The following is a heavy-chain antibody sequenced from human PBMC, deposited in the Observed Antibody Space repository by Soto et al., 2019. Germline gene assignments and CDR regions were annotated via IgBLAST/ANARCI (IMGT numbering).Heavy chain of an antibody. V-gene: IGHV5-51*01. CDR1: GYTFTDYW. CDR3: ARSGDYLRGSSGKPSSYRPFDY. CDR2: IYPGDSET. J-gene: IGHJ4*02. D-gene: IGHD3-10*01. Sequence: GESLKISCKASGYTFTDYWIGWVRQTPGKGLEWMGIIYPGDSETKYSPSFQGQVTISVDKSSSTVYLQWSSMRASDTALYYCARSGDYLRGSSGKPSSYRPFDYWGQGTLVTVSS.